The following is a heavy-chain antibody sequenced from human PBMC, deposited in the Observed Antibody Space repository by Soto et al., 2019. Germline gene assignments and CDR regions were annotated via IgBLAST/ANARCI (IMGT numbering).Heavy chain of an antibody. CDR1: GFTFSSYA. Sequence: GGSLRLSCSASGFTFSSYAMHWVRQAPGKGLEYVSVISSNGGSTYHADSVKGRFTISRDNSKNTLYLQMSSLRAEDTAVYYCARDKVGTPRRAMDVWGQGTTVTVSS. CDR3: ARDKVGTPRRAMDV. V-gene: IGHV3-64D*06. CDR2: ISSNGGST. D-gene: IGHD2-15*01. J-gene: IGHJ6*02.